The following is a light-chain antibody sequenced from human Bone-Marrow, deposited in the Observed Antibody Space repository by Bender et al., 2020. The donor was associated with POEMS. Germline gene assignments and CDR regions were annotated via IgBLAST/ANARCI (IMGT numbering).Light chain of an antibody. CDR2: EVS. Sequence: QSALTQPASVSGSPGQSIAISCTGTSSDVGAYNYVSWYQQHPGKAPKLIIYEVSNRPSGVSNRFSGSKSDNTASLTISGLQAEDEADYYCSSYTTSGTHVFGGGTKLTVL. CDR3: SSYTTSGTHV. CDR1: SSDVGAYNY. V-gene: IGLV2-14*01. J-gene: IGLJ3*02.